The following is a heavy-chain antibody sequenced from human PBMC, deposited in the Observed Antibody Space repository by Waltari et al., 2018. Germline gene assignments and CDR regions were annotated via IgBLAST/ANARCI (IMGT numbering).Heavy chain of an antibody. V-gene: IGHV1-69*12. D-gene: IGHD3-9*01. CDR2: IIPIFGTA. Sequence: QVQLVQSGAEVKKPGSSVKVSCKASGGTFSSYAISWVRQAPGQGLEWMGGIIPIFGTANDAQKFQGRVTITADESTSTAYMELSSLRSEDTAMYYCARWDYDILVRAFDIWGQGTMVTVSS. CDR3: ARWDYDILVRAFDI. CDR1: GGTFSSYA. J-gene: IGHJ3*02.